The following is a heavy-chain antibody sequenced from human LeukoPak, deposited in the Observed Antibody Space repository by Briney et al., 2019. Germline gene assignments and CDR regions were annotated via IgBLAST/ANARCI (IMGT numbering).Heavy chain of an antibody. V-gene: IGHV3-53*01. CDR1: GFTVSSNY. J-gene: IGHJ4*02. CDR2: IYSGGST. CDR3: ARHGVVTAIPGDY. D-gene: IGHD2-21*02. Sequence: GGSLRLSCAASGFTVSSNYMSWVRQAPGKGLEWVSVIYSGGSTYYADSVKGRFTISRDNSKNTLYLQMNSLRAEDTAVYYCARHGVVTAIPGDYWGQGTLVTVSS.